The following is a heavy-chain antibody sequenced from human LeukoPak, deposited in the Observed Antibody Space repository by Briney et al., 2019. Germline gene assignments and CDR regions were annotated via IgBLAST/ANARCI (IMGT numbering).Heavy chain of an antibody. J-gene: IGHJ6*02. CDR3: AKGGMVRGPLPYYNMDV. CDR1: GFTFKNYG. CDR2: IWYDGSNK. D-gene: IGHD3-10*01. V-gene: IGHV3-33*06. Sequence: PGGSLRLSCAASGFTFKNYGMDWVRQAPGKGLEWVAIIWYDGSNKYYADSVKGRFAISRDSFKNTLYLHMTSVRAEDTAVYYCAKGGMVRGPLPYYNMDVWGQGTTVTVSS.